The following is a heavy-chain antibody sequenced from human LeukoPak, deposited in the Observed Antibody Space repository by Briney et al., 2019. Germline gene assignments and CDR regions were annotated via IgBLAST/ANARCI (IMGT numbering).Heavy chain of an antibody. J-gene: IGHJ4*02. D-gene: IGHD3-22*01. Sequence: PSETLSLTCTVSGGSISSGNYYWSWIRKPAGKGLDWIGRIYTSGSTNYNPSLKSRVTISVDTSKNQFSLKLSSVTAADTAVYYCAREGDYYDTSGTLDYWGQGTLVTVSS. CDR1: GGSISSGNYY. CDR3: AREGDYYDTSGTLDY. CDR2: IYTSGST. V-gene: IGHV4-61*02.